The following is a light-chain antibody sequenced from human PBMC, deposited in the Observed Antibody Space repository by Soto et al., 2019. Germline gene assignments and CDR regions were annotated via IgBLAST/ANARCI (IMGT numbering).Light chain of an antibody. CDR2: HVS. CDR1: TSDVGDYNY. Sequence: QSVLTQPASVSGSPGQSITISCTATTSDVGDYNYVSWYQQYPGKAPKPIIYHVSNRPSGVSNRFSGSKSGDTASLTISGLHAEDEADYYCSSYTLGGSVIFGGGTKLTVL. J-gene: IGLJ2*01. CDR3: SSYTLGGSVI. V-gene: IGLV2-14*01.